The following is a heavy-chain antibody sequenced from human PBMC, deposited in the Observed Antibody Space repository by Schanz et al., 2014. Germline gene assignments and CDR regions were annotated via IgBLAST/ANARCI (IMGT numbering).Heavy chain of an antibody. D-gene: IGHD3-3*01. CDR2: ISYDGSSK. J-gene: IGHJ6*02. CDR1: RFTISRNP. V-gene: IGHV3-30*04. CDR3: ARFLARYQYYGVDV. Sequence: QVQLVESGGGVVQPGRSLRLSCTGPRFTISRNPIHWVRQAPGKGLERVALISYDGSSKNHADSVQGRFSISRDNGETSVYLQINSLRVEDTAVYYCARFLARYQYYGVDVWGQGTTVIVSS.